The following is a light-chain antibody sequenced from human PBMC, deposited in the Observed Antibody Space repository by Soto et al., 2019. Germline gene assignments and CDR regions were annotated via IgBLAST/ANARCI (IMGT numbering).Light chain of an antibody. CDR2: EGS. CDR3: CSYAGSSTSVV. V-gene: IGLV2-23*01. Sequence: QSALTQPASVSGSPGQSITISCTGTSSDVGSYNLVSWYQQHPGKAPKLMIYEGSKRPSGVSNRFSGSKSGNTASLTISGLQAEDGGEYYCCSYAGSSTSVVFGGGTKLTVL. CDR1: SSDVGSYNL. J-gene: IGLJ2*01.